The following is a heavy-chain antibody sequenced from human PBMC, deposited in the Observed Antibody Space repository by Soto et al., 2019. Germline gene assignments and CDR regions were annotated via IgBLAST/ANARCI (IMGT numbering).Heavy chain of an antibody. Sequence: QVQLQESGPGLVKPSETLSLICTVSDDSSSSYKWSWIRQPPGRRLEWIGYIDSSGGTSYNPSLQSRTTIPVEQSMKQFSLKLSPGTAADTAVYYWLRPGFGRLHGLVDGWGQGTTVTVSS. CDR3: LRPGFGRLHGLVDG. CDR2: IDSSGGT. V-gene: IGHV4-59*08. CDR1: DDSSSSYK. D-gene: IGHD3-10*01. J-gene: IGHJ6*02.